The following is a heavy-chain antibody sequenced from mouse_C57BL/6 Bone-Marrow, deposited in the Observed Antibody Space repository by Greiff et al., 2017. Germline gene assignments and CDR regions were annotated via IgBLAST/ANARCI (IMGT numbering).Heavy chain of an antibody. CDR3: GGSPYYDYDVTWFAY. CDR2: IYPRSGNT. V-gene: IGHV1-81*01. CDR1: GYTFTSYG. D-gene: IGHD2-4*01. Sequence: QVQLKQSGAELARPGASVKLSCKASGYTFTSYGISWVKQRPGQGLEWIGEIYPRSGNTYYNEKFKGKATLTADKSSSTAYMELRSLTSEDSAVYFCGGSPYYDYDVTWFAYWGQGTLVTVSA. J-gene: IGHJ3*01.